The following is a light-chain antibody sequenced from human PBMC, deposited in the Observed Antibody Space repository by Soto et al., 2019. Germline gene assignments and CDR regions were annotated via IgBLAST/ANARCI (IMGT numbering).Light chain of an antibody. CDR3: QE. CDR2: DAS. CDR1: QSVSSY. J-gene: IGKJ4*01. V-gene: IGKV3-11*01. Sequence: EIVLTQSPANLSLSPGERPTLSCRAGQSVSSYLAWYQQKPGQAPRLLIYDASNRATGIPARFSGSGSGSDFSRNVNNREPEAFPTRCCQELGG.